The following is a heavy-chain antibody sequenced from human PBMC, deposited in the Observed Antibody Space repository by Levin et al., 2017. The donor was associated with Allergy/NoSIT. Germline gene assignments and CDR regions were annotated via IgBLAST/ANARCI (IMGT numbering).Heavy chain of an antibody. J-gene: IGHJ4*02. CDR1: GYSFTSYW. V-gene: IGHV5-51*01. D-gene: IGHD3-16*02. Sequence: GGSLRLSCKGSGYSFTSYWIGWVRQMPGKGLEWMGIIYPGDSDTRYSPSFQGQVTISADKSISTAYLQWSSLKASDTAMYYCARREVSKYYFDYWGQGTLVTVSS. CDR2: IYPGDSDT. CDR3: ARREVSKYYFDY.